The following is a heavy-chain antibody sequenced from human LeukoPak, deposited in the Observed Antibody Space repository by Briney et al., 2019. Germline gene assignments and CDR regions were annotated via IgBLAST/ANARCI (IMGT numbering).Heavy chain of an antibody. J-gene: IGHJ3*02. Sequence: GASVKVSCKASGYTFTSYGISWVRQAPGQGLEWMGWISAYNGNTNYAQKLQGRVTMTTDTSTSTAYMELRSLRSDDTAVYYCARGLYYYDSSGPSDGFDIWGQGTMVTVSS. D-gene: IGHD3-22*01. CDR2: ISAYNGNT. V-gene: IGHV1-18*01. CDR1: GYTFTSYG. CDR3: ARGLYYYDSSGPSDGFDI.